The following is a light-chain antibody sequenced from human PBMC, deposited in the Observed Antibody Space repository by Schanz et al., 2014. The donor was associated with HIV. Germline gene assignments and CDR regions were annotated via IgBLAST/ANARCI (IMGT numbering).Light chain of an antibody. J-gene: IGKJ1*01. CDR1: QSVSGF. Sequence: EIVLTQSPGTLSLSPGERATLSCRASQSVSGFLAWYQQKPGQAPRLLIYGASSRATGIPDRFSGSGSGTVFTLTISRLEPEDFAVYHCQQYGSSPWTFGPGTKVEVK. CDR2: GAS. CDR3: QQYGSSPWT. V-gene: IGKV3-20*01.